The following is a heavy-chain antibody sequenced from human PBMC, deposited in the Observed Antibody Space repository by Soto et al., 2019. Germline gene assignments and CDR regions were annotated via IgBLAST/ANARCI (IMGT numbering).Heavy chain of an antibody. CDR3: ARDWDHMDV. Sequence: EVQLVESGGGLVKPGESLRLSCVGSGFTFSSYSFNWVRQAPGKGLEWVSSVSNGGSYTYYADSVKGRFTISRDNAKDSAFLQMNSVRGEDTAVYYCARDWDHMDVWGNGITVSVS. V-gene: IGHV3-21*01. D-gene: IGHD1-26*01. CDR2: VSNGGSYT. CDR1: GFTFSSYS. J-gene: IGHJ6*03.